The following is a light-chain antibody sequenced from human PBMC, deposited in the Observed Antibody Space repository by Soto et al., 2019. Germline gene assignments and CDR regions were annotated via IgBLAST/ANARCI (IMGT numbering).Light chain of an antibody. V-gene: IGKV3-15*01. J-gene: IGKJ5*01. CDR2: GAS. CDR1: QSVSSN. Sequence: EIVMTQSPATLSVSPGERATLXCRASQSVSSNLAWYQQKPGQAPRLLIYGASTRATGIPARFSGSGSGTEFTLTISSLQPDDFATYYCQQYITYSTFCQGTLLEIK. CDR3: QQYITYST.